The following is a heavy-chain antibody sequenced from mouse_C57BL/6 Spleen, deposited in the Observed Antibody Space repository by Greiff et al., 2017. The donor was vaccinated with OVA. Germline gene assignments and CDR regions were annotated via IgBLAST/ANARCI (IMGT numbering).Heavy chain of an antibody. CDR2: IWSGGST. CDR1: GFSLTSYG. CDR3: ARIYSNYKAWFAY. Sequence: VKVVESGPGLVQPSQSLSITCTVSGFSLTSYGVHWVRQSPGKGLEWLGVIWSGGSTDYNAAFISRLSISKDNSKSQVFFKMNSLQADDTAIYYCARIYSNYKAWFAYWGQGTLVTVSA. D-gene: IGHD2-5*01. J-gene: IGHJ3*01. V-gene: IGHV2-2*01.